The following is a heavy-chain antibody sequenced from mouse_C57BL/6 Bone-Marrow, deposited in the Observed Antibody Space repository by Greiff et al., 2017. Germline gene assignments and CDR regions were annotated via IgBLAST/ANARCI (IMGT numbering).Heavy chain of an antibody. J-gene: IGHJ1*03. Sequence: QVQLKQPGAELVKPGASVKMSCKASGYTFTSYWITWVKQRPGQGLEWIGDIYPGSGSTNYNEEFKSKATLTVDTSSSTAYMQLSRLTSEDSAVYYCARPYYSNYWYFDVWGTGTTVTVSS. V-gene: IGHV1-55*01. CDR2: IYPGSGST. CDR1: GYTFTSYW. D-gene: IGHD2-5*01. CDR3: ARPYYSNYWYFDV.